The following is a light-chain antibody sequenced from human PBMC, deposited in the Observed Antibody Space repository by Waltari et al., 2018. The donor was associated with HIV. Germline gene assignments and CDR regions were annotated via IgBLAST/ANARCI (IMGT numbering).Light chain of an antibody. CDR2: DAS. V-gene: IGKV3-11*01. CDR1: QSVSRY. CDR3: QERSNWPLLT. Sequence: EIVLTQSPATLSLSPGERAPPSCRASQSVSRYLDWYQQKPGQAPRLLIYDASNRATGIPARFSGSGSGTDFTLTISSLEPEDFAVYYCQERSNWPLLTFGGGTKVEIK. J-gene: IGKJ4*01.